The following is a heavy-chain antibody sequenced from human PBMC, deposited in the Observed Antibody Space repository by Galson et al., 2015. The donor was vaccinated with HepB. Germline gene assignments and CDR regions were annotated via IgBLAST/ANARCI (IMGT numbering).Heavy chain of an antibody. V-gene: IGHV3-23*01. CDR2: ISGSGGST. D-gene: IGHD3-16*01. J-gene: IGHJ6*02. CDR3: AKTSGGHYYYYYGMDV. CDR1: GFTFSSYA. Sequence: SLRLSCAASGFTFSSYAMSWVRQAPGKGLEWVSAISGSGGSTYYADSVKGRFTISRGNSKNTLYLQMNSLRAEDTAVYYCAKTSGGHYYYYYGMDVWGQGTTVTVSS.